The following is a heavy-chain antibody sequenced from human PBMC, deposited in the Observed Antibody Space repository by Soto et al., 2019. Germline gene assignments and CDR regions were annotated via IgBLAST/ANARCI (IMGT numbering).Heavy chain of an antibody. CDR3: ARARLLSDY. V-gene: IGHV1-46*01. J-gene: IGHJ4*02. CDR2: INPSGGST. D-gene: IGHD2-2*01. Sequence: ASVKVSCKASGYIFTRYYMHWVRQAPGQGLDWKGIINPSGGSTSYAQKFQGRVTMTRDTSTSTAYMELRSLRSDDTAVYYCARARLLSDYWGQGTLVTVSS. CDR1: GYIFTRYY.